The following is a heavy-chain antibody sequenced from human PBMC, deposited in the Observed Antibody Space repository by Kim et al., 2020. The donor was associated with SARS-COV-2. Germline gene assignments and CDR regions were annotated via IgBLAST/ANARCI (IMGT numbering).Heavy chain of an antibody. V-gene: IGHV3-15*01. D-gene: IGHD2-15*01. J-gene: IGHJ6*02. Sequence: GGSLRLSCAASGFTFSNAWMSWVRQAPGKGLEWVGRIKSKTDGGTTDYAAPVKGRFTISRDDSKNTLYLQMNSLKTEDTAVYYCTTEHIVVDSPFPVGYYYYGMDVWGQGTTVTVSS. CDR3: TTEHIVVDSPFPVGYYYYGMDV. CDR1: GFTFSNAW. CDR2: IKSKTDGGTT.